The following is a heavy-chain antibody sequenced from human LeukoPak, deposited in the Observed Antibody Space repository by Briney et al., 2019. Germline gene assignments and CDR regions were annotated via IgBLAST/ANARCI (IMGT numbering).Heavy chain of an antibody. Sequence: GGSLRLSCAASGFTFSSYGMHWVRQAPGKGLEWVTVISYDGNNKYYADSVKGRFTISRDNSKNTLYLQMNSLRAEDTAVYYCANDRNWGSYYYYGMDVWGQGTTVTVP. D-gene: IGHD7-27*01. CDR3: ANDRNWGSYYYYGMDV. J-gene: IGHJ6*02. CDR2: ISYDGNNK. CDR1: GFTFSSYG. V-gene: IGHV3-30*18.